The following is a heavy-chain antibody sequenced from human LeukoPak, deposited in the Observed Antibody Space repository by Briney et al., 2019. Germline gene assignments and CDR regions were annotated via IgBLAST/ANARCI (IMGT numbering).Heavy chain of an antibody. Sequence: ASVKVSCKASGYTFTGYYMHWVRQAPGQGLEWMGWINPNSGGTNYAQKFQGRVTMTRDTSISTAYMELSRLRSDDTAVYYCARDRNSIYCSSTSCYTSWFDPWGQGTLVTVSS. CDR3: ARDRNSIYCSSTSCYTSWFDP. D-gene: IGHD2-2*02. V-gene: IGHV1-2*02. CDR1: GYTFTGYY. CDR2: INPNSGGT. J-gene: IGHJ5*02.